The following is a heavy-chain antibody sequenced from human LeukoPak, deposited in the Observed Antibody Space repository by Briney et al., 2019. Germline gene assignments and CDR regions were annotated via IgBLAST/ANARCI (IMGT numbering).Heavy chain of an antibody. CDR3: TTASRGSLFYYYYGMDV. CDR1: GFTFSNAW. D-gene: IGHD5-12*01. V-gene: IGHV3-15*01. J-gene: IGHJ6*02. CDR2: IKTKTDGGAT. Sequence: GRSLRLSCAASGFTFSNAWMSWVSQAPRKGLEWVGHIKTKTDGGATENAAPVKGKLTISRDDSKNTLFLQMNSLKTEDTAVYYCTTASRGSLFYYYYGMDVWGQGTTVTVSS.